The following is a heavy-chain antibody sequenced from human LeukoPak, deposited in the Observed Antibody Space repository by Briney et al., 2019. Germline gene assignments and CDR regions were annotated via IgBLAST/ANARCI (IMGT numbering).Heavy chain of an antibody. CDR2: VKEDGRET. V-gene: IGHV3-74*01. Sequence: GGSLRLSCVGSGFTFNTYWIYWVRQAPGKGLVWVSRVKEDGRETNYADSVKGRFTLSRDNAKNTVYLQMNNLRAEDTAVYHCARAKPADFDLWGRGTLVTVSS. CDR3: ARAKPADFDL. J-gene: IGHJ2*01. CDR1: GFTFNTYW.